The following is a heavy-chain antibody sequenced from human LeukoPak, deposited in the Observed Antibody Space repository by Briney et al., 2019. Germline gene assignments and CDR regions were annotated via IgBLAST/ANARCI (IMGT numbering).Heavy chain of an antibody. V-gene: IGHV1-2*02. CDR2: INPNSGGT. Sequence: ASVKVSCKASGYTFTGYYMHWVRQAPRQGLEWMGWINPNSGGTNYAQKFQGRVTMTRDTSISTAYMELSRLRSDDTAVYYCARDLVGMPGGDFDYWGQGTLVTVSS. CDR3: ARDLVGMPGGDFDY. CDR1: GYTFTGYY. J-gene: IGHJ4*02. D-gene: IGHD2-2*01.